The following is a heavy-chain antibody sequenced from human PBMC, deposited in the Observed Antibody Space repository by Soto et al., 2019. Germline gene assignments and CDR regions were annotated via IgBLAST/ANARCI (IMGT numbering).Heavy chain of an antibody. Sequence: TSETLSLTCTASNGSISTTSYNWGWIRQSPGKGLEWIGTIYYTGSTSYNPSLKSRVTIAVDTSKNQFSLKLASVTAADTAVYYCARHGSFWGQGTLVTVSS. CDR2: IYYTGST. CDR3: ARHGSF. D-gene: IGHD3-16*02. J-gene: IGHJ4*02. CDR1: NGSISTTSYN. V-gene: IGHV4-39*01.